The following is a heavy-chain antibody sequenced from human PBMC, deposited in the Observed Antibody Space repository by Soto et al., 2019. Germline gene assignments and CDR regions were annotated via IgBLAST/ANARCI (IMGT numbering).Heavy chain of an antibody. Sequence: QVQLQQWGAGLLKPSETLSLTCAVYGGSFSGYYWSWIRQPPGKGLEWIGEINHSGSTNYTPSLKIRVTISVDTSKNQFSLKLSSVTAADTAVYYCARARRIDIVVVPAARNWFDPWGQGTLVTVSS. V-gene: IGHV4-34*01. CDR2: INHSGST. CDR3: ARARRIDIVVVPAARNWFDP. D-gene: IGHD2-2*01. CDR1: GGSFSGYY. J-gene: IGHJ5*02.